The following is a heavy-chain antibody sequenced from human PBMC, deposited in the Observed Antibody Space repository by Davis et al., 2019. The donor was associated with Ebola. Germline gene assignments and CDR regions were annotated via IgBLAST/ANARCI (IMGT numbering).Heavy chain of an antibody. V-gene: IGHV5-51*01. Sequence: GESLKISCQASGYNFPMYWIGWVRQLPGKGLEWMGIIFPADSDTKISPSFEGQVTISADKSISTAYLQWSSLKASDTAMYYCARQGGYSSSGYGMDVWGQGTTVTVSS. CDR3: ARQGGYSSSGYGMDV. D-gene: IGHD6-13*01. CDR1: GYNFPMYW. J-gene: IGHJ6*02. CDR2: IFPADSDT.